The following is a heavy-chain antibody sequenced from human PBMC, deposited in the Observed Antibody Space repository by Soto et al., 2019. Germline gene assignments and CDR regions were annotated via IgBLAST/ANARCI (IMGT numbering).Heavy chain of an antibody. J-gene: IGHJ4*02. V-gene: IGHV1-18*01. CDR2: ISAYNGNT. D-gene: IGHD6-19*01. Sequence: ASVKVSCKASGWTFTSYGIRWVRKGPGQGLEWMGWISAYNGNTNYAQKLQGRVTMTTDTSTSTAYMELRSLRSDDTAVYYCARDGFSAVAGDFDYWGQGTLVTVSS. CDR3: ARDGFSAVAGDFDY. CDR1: GWTFTSYG.